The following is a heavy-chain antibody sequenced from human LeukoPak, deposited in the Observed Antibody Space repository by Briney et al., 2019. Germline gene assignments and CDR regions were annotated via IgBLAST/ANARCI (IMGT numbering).Heavy chain of an antibody. D-gene: IGHD6-13*01. Sequence: GGSLRLSCAVSGFTFSSYGMHWDRQAPAKGLEWVAVIWYDGRNKYYADSVKGRFTISRDNSKNTLYVQMNSLRVEGTAVYYGARDQGSGAGNALDYWGQGTLVTVSS. J-gene: IGHJ4*02. V-gene: IGHV3-33*01. CDR1: GFTFSSYG. CDR3: ARDQGSGAGNALDY. CDR2: IWYDGRNK.